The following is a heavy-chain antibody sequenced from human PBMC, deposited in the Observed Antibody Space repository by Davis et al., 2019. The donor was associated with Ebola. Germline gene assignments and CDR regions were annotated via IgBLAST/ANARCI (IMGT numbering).Heavy chain of an antibody. CDR1: GGSISSYY. CDR3: ATSKTVTGADYGMDV. D-gene: IGHD6-19*01. CDR2: IYYSGST. V-gene: IGHV4-59*01. J-gene: IGHJ6*04. Sequence: SETLSLTCTVSGGSISSYYWSWIRQPPGKGLEWIGYIYYSGSTNYNPSLKSRVTISVDTSKNQFSLKLSSVTAADTAVYYCATSKTVTGADYGMDVWGKGTMVTVSS.